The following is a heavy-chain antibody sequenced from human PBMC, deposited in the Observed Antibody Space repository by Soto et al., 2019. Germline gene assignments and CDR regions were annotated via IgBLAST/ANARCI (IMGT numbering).Heavy chain of an antibody. V-gene: IGHV3-23*01. CDR2: ISANDVGT. Sequence: LRLSCEASGFTLRNYAMTWIRQAPGKGLEWVSLISANDVGTYYAESVKTRFTISTDQSRNTVYLQMDSLRADDTAIYHCAKAKNDYNWDNRPPFDYWGQGTLVTVSS. CDR1: GFTLRNYA. J-gene: IGHJ4*02. D-gene: IGHD1-20*01. CDR3: AKAKNDYNWDNRPPFDY.